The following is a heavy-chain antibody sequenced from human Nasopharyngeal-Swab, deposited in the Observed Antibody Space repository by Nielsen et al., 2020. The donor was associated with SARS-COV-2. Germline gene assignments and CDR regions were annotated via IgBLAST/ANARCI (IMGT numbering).Heavy chain of an antibody. CDR2: ISGSGGST. Sequence: GESLKISCAASGFTFSSYAMSWVRQAPGKGLEWVSAISGSGGSTYYADSVKGRFTISRDNSKNTLYLQMNSLRAEDTAVYDCARSVVVHTGWFDPWGQGTLVTVSS. CDR1: GFTFSSYA. CDR3: ARSVVVHTGWFDP. J-gene: IGHJ5*02. D-gene: IGHD2-15*01. V-gene: IGHV3-23*01.